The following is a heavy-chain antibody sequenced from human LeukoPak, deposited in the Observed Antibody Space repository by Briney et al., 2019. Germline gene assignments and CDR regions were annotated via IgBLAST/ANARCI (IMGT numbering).Heavy chain of an antibody. D-gene: IGHD6-13*01. CDR2: INHSGST. CDR3: ARRIAAGADYYYMDV. Sequence: PSETLSHTCAVYGGSFSGYYWSWIRQPPGKGLEWIGEINHSGSTNYNPSLKSRVTISVDTSKNQFSLELSSVTAADTAVYYCARRIAAGADYYYMDVWGKGTTVTVSS. CDR1: GGSFSGYY. V-gene: IGHV4-34*01. J-gene: IGHJ6*03.